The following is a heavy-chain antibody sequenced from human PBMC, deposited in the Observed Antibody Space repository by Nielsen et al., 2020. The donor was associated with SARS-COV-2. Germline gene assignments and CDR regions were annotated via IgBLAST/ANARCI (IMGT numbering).Heavy chain of an antibody. CDR2: ISGNGDNT. Sequence: WIRQPPGKGLEWVSGISGNGDNTYYADSVRGRFTISRDNAKNSLYLQMNSLRAEDTAVYYCARDARFYYYGSGSYSDYYYGMDVWGQGTTVTVSS. D-gene: IGHD3-10*01. V-gene: IGHV3-23*01. J-gene: IGHJ6*02. CDR3: ARDARFYYYGSGSYSDYYYGMDV.